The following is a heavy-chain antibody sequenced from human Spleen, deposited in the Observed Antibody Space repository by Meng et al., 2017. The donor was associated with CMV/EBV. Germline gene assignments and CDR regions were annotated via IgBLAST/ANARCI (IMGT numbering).Heavy chain of an antibody. Sequence: GESLKISCAASGFTVSSNYMSWVRQAPGKGLEWVSVIYSGGSTYYADSVKGRFTISRDNSKNTLYLQMNSLRAEDTAVYYCARDLVGAPDYWGQGTLVTVSS. CDR3: ARDLVGAPDY. J-gene: IGHJ4*02. CDR1: GFTVSSNY. CDR2: IYSGGST. D-gene: IGHD1-26*01. V-gene: IGHV3-66*02.